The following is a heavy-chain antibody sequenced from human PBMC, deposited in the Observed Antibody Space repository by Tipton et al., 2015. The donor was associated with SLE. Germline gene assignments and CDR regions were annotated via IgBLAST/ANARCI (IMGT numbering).Heavy chain of an antibody. CDR1: GDSTNSDGYF. CDR2: IYYSGST. Sequence: TLSLTCTVSGDSTNSDGYFWTWIRQPPGKGLEWIGYIYYSGSTYYNPSLQSRVTISVDTSKNQFSLKLSSVTAADTAQYYCARINVPTAMDFYYYYMDVWGNGTTVTVSS. CDR3: ARINVPTAMDFYYYYMDV. V-gene: IGHV4-31*03. J-gene: IGHJ6*03. D-gene: IGHD2-2*01.